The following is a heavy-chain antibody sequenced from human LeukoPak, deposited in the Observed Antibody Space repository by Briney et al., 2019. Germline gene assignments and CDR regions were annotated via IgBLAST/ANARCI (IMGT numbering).Heavy chain of an antibody. CDR2: IKQDGSEK. J-gene: IGHJ4*02. Sequence: GGSLRLSCVASGFTFSSYWMSWVRQAPGKGLEWVANIKQDGSEKYYVDSVKGRFTISRDNANNSLYLQMNSLRAEDTAVYYCARGAWTFDYWGQGTLVSVSS. V-gene: IGHV3-7*01. CDR3: ARGAWTFDY. CDR1: GFTFSSYW. D-gene: IGHD3/OR15-3a*01.